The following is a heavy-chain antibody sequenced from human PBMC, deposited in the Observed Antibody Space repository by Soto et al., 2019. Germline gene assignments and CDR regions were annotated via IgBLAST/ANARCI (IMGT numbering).Heavy chain of an antibody. D-gene: IGHD3-10*01. J-gene: IGHJ6*02. CDR2: ISGSGGST. CDR3: AKALYGSAYYYYYYGMDV. CDR1: GFTFSSYA. Sequence: PGGSLRLSCAASGFTFSSYAMSWVRQAPGKGLEWVSAISGSGGSTYYADSVKGRFTISRDNSKNTLYLQMNSLRAEDTAVYYCAKALYGSAYYYYYYGMDVWGQGTTVTVSS. V-gene: IGHV3-23*01.